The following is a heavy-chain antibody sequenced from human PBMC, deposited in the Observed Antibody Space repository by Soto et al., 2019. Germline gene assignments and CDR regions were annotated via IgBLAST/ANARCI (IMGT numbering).Heavy chain of an antibody. CDR3: ARGLRFLEWLSFDY. D-gene: IGHD3-3*01. V-gene: IGHV4-59*01. Sequence: KPSETLSLTCTVSGGSISSYYWSWIRQPPGKGLEWIGYIYYSGSTNYNPSLKSRVTISVDTSKNQFSLKLSSVTAADTAVYYCARGLRFLEWLSFDYWRQRTLVTVSS. CDR1: GGSISSYY. J-gene: IGHJ4*02. CDR2: IYYSGST.